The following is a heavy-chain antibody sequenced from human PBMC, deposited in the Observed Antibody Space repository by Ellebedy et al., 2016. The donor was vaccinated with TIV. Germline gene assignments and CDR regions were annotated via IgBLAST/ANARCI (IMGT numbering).Heavy chain of an antibody. CDR1: GFTFSSYA. CDR2: ISYDGSNK. J-gene: IGHJ5*02. V-gene: IGHV3-30-3*01. Sequence: GGSLRLXXAASGFTFSSYAMHWVRQAPGKGLEWVAVISYDGSNKYYADSVKGRFTISRDNAKNSLYLQMNSLRAEDTAVYYCARFRALLWFGELVPEPFDPWGQGTLVTVSS. CDR3: ARFRALLWFGELVPEPFDP. D-gene: IGHD3-10*01.